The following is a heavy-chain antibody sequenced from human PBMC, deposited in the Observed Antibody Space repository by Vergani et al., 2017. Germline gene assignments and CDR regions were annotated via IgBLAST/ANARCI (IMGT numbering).Heavy chain of an antibody. CDR3: ARAGIAAAGTGWFDP. CDR2: IYYSGST. D-gene: IGHD6-13*01. Sequence: QVQLQESGPGLVKPSETLSLTCTVSGGSISSYYWSWIRQPPGKGLEWIGYIYYSGSTNYHPSLKSRVTISVDTSKNQFSLKLSSVTAADTAVYYCARAGIAAAGTGWFDPWGQGTLVTVSS. CDR1: GGSISSYY. V-gene: IGHV4-59*01. J-gene: IGHJ5*02.